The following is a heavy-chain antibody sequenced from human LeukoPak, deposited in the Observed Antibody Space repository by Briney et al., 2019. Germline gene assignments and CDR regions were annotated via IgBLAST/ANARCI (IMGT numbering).Heavy chain of an antibody. D-gene: IGHD3-9*01. V-gene: IGHV3-74*01. CDR2: INSDGSST. CDR3: AKAAYDILTGYSWFDP. J-gene: IGHJ5*02. CDR1: GFTFSSYW. Sequence: GGSLRLSCAASGFTFSSYWMNWVRQAPGKRLVWFSRINSDGSSTSYADSVKGGFTISRDNAKNTLYLQMNSLRAEDTAVFYWAKAAYDILTGYSWFDPWGQGTLVTVSS.